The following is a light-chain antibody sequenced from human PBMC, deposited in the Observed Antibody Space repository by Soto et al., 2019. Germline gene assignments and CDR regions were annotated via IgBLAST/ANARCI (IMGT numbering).Light chain of an antibody. Sequence: QSVLTQPASVSGSPGQSITISCTGTSSDVGGYNYVSWYQQHPGKAPKLLIYEVSNRPSGISNRFSGSKSGDTASLTISGLQAEDEADYHCGSYTSSSAYYVFGTGTKPTVL. CDR3: GSYTSSSAYYV. V-gene: IGLV2-14*01. J-gene: IGLJ1*01. CDR2: EVS. CDR1: SSDVGGYNY.